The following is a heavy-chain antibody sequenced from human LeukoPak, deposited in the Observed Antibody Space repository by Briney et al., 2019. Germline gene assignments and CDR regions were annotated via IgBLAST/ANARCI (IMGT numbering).Heavy chain of an antibody. D-gene: IGHD1-20*01. CDR3: ARDHNWAFDY. V-gene: IGHV3-69-1*02. CDR2: ISGNSPI. CDR1: GFTFTDYT. Sequence: PGGSLRLSCAASGFTFTDYTMNWVRQAPGKGLEWLSYISGNSPIYYADSVKGRFTISRDSAKNSLYLQMNSLRAEDTAVYYCARDHNWAFDYWGQGTLVTVSS. J-gene: IGHJ4*02.